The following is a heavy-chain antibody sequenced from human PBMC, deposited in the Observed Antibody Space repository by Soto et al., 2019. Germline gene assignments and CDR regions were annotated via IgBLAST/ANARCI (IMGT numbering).Heavy chain of an antibody. V-gene: IGHV1-58*01. CDR2: IVVGSGNT. CDR1: GFTFTSSA. J-gene: IGHJ3*02. D-gene: IGHD4-17*01. Sequence: SVKVSCKASGFTFTSSAVQWVRQARGQRLEWIGWIVVGSGNTNYAQKFQGRVTMTRDRSTSTVYMELSSLRSEDTAVYYCAGAIRDYGDYMDFAFDIWGQGTMVTVS. CDR3: AGAIRDYGDYMDFAFDI.